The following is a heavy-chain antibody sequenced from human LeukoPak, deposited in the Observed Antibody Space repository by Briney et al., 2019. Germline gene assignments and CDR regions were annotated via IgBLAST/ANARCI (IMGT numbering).Heavy chain of an antibody. Sequence: PGGSLRLSCAASGFTFGSYSMKWLRQAPGKGLEWVSSISSSSSYIYYADSVKGRFTISRDNAKNSLYLQMNSPRAEDTAVYYCARGTEINFDYWGQGTLVTVSS. V-gene: IGHV3-21*01. D-gene: IGHD1-1*01. CDR3: ARGTEINFDY. CDR1: GFTFGSYS. CDR2: ISSSSSYI. J-gene: IGHJ4*02.